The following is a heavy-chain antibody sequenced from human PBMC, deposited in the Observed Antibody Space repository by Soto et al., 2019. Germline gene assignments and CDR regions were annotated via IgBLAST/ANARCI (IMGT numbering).Heavy chain of an antibody. CDR1: AFTFSSYA. CDR3: AKARREYTYGNPRDSYYYGMDV. V-gene: IGHV3-23*01. Sequence: EVQLLESGGGLVQPGGSLRLSCAASAFTFSSYAMSWVRQAPGKGLEWVSAISGSAGSTDYADSVKGRFTISRDNSKNSLYLQMNSLRAEDTAEYYCAKARREYTYGNPRDSYYYGMDVWGQGTTVTVSS. J-gene: IGHJ6*02. D-gene: IGHD5-18*01. CDR2: ISGSAGST.